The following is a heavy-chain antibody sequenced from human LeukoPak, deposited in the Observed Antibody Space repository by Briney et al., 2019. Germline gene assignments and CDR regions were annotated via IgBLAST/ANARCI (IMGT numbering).Heavy chain of an antibody. D-gene: IGHD1-26*01. CDR2: MNPNNGNT. V-gene: IGHV1-8*02. J-gene: IGHJ4*02. Sequence: GASVKVSCKASGYTFTSYDIIWLRQATGQGLEWMGWMNPNNGNTGYVQKLQGRLTMTRDTSISTAYMELSSLRSEDTAVYYCATDGIPGATTTLDYWGQGTLVTVSS. CDR1: GYTFTSYD. CDR3: ATDGIPGATTTLDY.